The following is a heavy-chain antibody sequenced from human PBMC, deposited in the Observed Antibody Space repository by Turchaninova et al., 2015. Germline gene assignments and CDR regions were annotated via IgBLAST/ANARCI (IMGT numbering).Heavy chain of an antibody. Sequence: VPLQESGPGLVKPSEILSPTCAVSGYSIRSGCRWGWWRQPPGKGLECIGSIYHSGTTYSNPSLESRVTISVDTSKNQFSLRLSSVTAADTAVYYCARHGQLKWFDPWGQGTLVTVSS. CDR1: GYSIRSGCR. CDR2: IYHSGTT. CDR3: ARHGQLKWFDP. V-gene: IGHV4-38-2*01. D-gene: IGHD6-13*01. J-gene: IGHJ5*02.